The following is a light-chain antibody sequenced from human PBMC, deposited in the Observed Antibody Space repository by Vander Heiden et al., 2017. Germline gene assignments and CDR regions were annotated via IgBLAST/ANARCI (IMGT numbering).Light chain of an antibody. Sequence: SVLTQPPSAAGTPGQRVSTSCSGSDTNIGNNTVSCYQQLPGSTPKPLIHGDDQRPSGVSDRFSGSWSGSSATLAISGLQSEDEADYYCASWDDSLNGSYVFGPGTKVTVL. V-gene: IGLV1-44*01. J-gene: IGLJ1*01. CDR2: GDD. CDR1: DTNIGNNT. CDR3: ASWDDSLNGSYV.